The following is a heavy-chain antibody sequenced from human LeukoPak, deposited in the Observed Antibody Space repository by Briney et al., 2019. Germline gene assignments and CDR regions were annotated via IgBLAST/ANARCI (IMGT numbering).Heavy chain of an antibody. CDR2: IYWDDDK. CDR3: AHRRAVAGWDY. D-gene: IGHD6-19*01. V-gene: IGHV2-5*08. J-gene: IGHJ4*02. Sequence: TLSLTCTVSGGSISSGDYYWSWIRQPPGKALEWLALIYWDDDKRYSPSLKSRLTITKDTSKNQVVLTMTNMDPVDTATYYCAHRRAVAGWDYWGQGTLVTVSS. CDR1: GGSISSGDYY.